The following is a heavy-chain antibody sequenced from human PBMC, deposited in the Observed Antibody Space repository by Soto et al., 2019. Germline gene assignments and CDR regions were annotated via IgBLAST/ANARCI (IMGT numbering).Heavy chain of an antibody. J-gene: IGHJ6*02. CDR1: GFTFSSYA. D-gene: IGHD5-12*01. V-gene: IGHV3-23*01. Sequence: GGSLRLSCAASGFTFSSYAMSWVRQAPGKGLEWVSAISGSGGSTYYADSVKGRFAISRDNAKNSLFPQMNSLRAEDTAVYYCASVPGSPGYHGLDVWGQGTTVTVSS. CDR3: ASVPGSPGYHGLDV. CDR2: ISGSGGST.